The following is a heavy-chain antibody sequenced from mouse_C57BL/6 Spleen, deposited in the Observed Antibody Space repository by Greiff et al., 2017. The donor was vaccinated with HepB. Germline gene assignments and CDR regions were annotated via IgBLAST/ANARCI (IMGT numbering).Heavy chain of an antibody. V-gene: IGHV1-19*01. CDR2: INPYNGGT. CDR3: ARSMRDLPWFAY. D-gene: IGHD3-3*01. Sequence: VQLQQSGPVLVKPGASVKMSCKASGYTFTDYYMNWVKQSHGKSLEWIGVINPYNGGTSYNQKFKGKATLTVDKSSSTAYMELNSLTSEDSAVYYCARSMRDLPWFAYWGQGTLVTVSA. J-gene: IGHJ3*01. CDR1: GYTFTDYY.